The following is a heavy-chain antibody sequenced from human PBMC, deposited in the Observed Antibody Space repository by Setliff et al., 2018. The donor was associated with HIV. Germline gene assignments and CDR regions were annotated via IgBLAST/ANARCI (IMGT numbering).Heavy chain of an antibody. CDR3: ARHDANTAGPFFLH. CDR2: IHSSGPT. CDR1: GGSINNYY. J-gene: IGHJ1*01. D-gene: IGHD6-19*01. Sequence: SETLSLTCTVSGGSINNYYWSWIRQPPGKGLEWSGYIHSSGPTNYSPSLESRVSMSVDMSKSPFSLKLRSVIAADTAVYYCARHDANTAGPFFLHWGQGTLVTVPQ. V-gene: IGHV4-59*08.